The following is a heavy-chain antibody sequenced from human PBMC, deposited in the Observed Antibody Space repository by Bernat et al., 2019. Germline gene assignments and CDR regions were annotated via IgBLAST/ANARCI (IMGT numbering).Heavy chain of an antibody. V-gene: IGHV4-31*03. CDR2: IYYSGGT. D-gene: IGHD3-10*01. CDR3: ARESITMVRGVIVDY. CDR1: GGSISSGGYY. J-gene: IGHJ4*02. Sequence: QVQLQESGPGLLKPSQTLSLTCTVSGGSISSGGYYWSWIRQHPGKGLEWIGYIYYSGGTYYNPSLKSRVTISVDTSKNQFSLKLSSVTAADTAVYYCARESITMVRGVIVDYWGQGTLVNVSS.